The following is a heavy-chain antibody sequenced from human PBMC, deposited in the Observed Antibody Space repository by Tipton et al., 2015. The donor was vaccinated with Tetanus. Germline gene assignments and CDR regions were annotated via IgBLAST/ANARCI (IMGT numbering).Heavy chain of an antibody. CDR1: GGSISSTSYY. V-gene: IGHV4-39*01. CDR2: IYYSGST. J-gene: IGHJ4*02. D-gene: IGHD3-10*01. CDR3: ARHPPPYYYGSGSYLDY. Sequence: TLSLTCTVSGGSISSTSYYWAWIRQPPGKALEWIGSIYYSGSTFYHPSLQSRVTISVDTSKNQFSLRLSSVTAADTAVYFCARHPPPYYYGSGSYLDYWGQGTPVTVSS.